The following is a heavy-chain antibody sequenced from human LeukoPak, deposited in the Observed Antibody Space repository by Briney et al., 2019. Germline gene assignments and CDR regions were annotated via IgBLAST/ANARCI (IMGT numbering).Heavy chain of an antibody. CDR3: ARGGAYHYDFWSGPFVRWFDP. Sequence: SETLSLTCTVSGGSIISNNHYWGWTRQPPGKGLEWIGYIYYSGSTYYNPSLKSRVTISVDTSKNQFSLKLSSVTAADTAVYYCARGGAYHYDFWSGPFVRWFDPWGQGTLVTVSS. D-gene: IGHD3-3*01. V-gene: IGHV4-31*03. CDR1: GGSIISNNHY. J-gene: IGHJ5*02. CDR2: IYYSGST.